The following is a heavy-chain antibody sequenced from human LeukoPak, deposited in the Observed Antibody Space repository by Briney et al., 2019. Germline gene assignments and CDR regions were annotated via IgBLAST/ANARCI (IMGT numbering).Heavy chain of an antibody. CDR3: AGSGYDSYYAMDV. Sequence: GGSLRLSCAASGFTVSSNYMSWVRQAPGKGLEWVSVLYSGGITYYADSVKGRFTISRDNPKNTLYLQMNSLRAEDTAVYYCAGSGYDSYYAMDVWGQGTTVTVSS. CDR2: LYSGGIT. J-gene: IGHJ6*02. D-gene: IGHD2-15*01. CDR1: GFTVSSNY. V-gene: IGHV3-53*01.